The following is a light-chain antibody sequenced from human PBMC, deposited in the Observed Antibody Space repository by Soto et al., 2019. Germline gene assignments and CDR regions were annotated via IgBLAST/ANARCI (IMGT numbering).Light chain of an antibody. V-gene: IGLV1-40*01. CDR3: PSYDSSLSGWV. CDR1: RSNIGAGYD. CDR2: GNS. J-gene: IGLJ2*01. Sequence: QSVLTQPPSVSGAPGQRVTISCTGSRSNIGAGYDVHWYQQLPGTAPKLLIYGNSNRPSGVPDRFSGSKSGTSASLAITGRQAEDEADYYCPSYDSSLSGWVFGGGTKLTVL.